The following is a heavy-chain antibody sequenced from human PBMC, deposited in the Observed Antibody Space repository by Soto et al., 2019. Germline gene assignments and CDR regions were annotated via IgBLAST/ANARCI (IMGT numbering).Heavy chain of an antibody. V-gene: IGHV3-30-3*01. CDR3: ARDQRPEAAGLFFYYYGMDV. Sequence: GSLRLSCAASGFTFSSYAMHWVRQAPGKGLEWVAVISYDGSNKYYADSVKGRFTISRDNSKNTLYLQMNSLRAEDTAVYYCARDQRPEAAGLFFYYYGMDVWGQGTTVTVSS. CDR2: ISYDGSNK. CDR1: GFTFSSYA. J-gene: IGHJ6*02. D-gene: IGHD6-13*01.